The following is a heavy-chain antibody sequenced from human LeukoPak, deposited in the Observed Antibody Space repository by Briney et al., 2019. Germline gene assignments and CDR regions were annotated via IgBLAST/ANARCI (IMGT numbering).Heavy chain of an antibody. CDR2: IRSKAFGGTT. D-gene: IGHD3-10*01. CDR1: EFTFGDYA. J-gene: IGHJ3*01. CDR3: TRRSGTSRFDAFDL. Sequence: QTGGSLRLSCTASEFTFGDYAMSWVRQAPGMGLEWVGFIRSKAFGGTTDYAASLRGRFTISRDDSKSIAYLQMNSLKIEDTALYYCTRRSGTSRFDAFDLWGQGTMVAVSS. V-gene: IGHV3-49*04.